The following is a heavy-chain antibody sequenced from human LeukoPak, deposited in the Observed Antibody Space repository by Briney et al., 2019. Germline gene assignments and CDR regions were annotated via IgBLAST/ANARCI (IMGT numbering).Heavy chain of an antibody. CDR2: INPNSGGT. CDR3: ARDTGRGHYYGSGSYYNPSDY. CDR1: GYTFTGYY. J-gene: IGHJ4*02. V-gene: IGHV1-2*02. D-gene: IGHD3-10*01. Sequence: ASVKVSCKASGYTFTGYYMHWVRQAPGQGLEWMGWINPNSGGTNYAQKFQGRVTMTRDTSISTAYMELSRLRSDDTAVYYCARDTGRGHYYGSGSYYNPSDYWGQGTLVTVSS.